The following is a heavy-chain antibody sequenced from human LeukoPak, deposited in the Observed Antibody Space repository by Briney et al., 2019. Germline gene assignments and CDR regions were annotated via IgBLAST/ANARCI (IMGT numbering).Heavy chain of an antibody. CDR3: ARDQPEGVGDY. V-gene: IGHV1-69*04. CDR1: GCTFSICA. CDR2: IIPILGIA. Sequence: GASVKVSFKSSGCTFSICAISWVREAPGQGLEWMGRIIPILGIANYAQKFQGRVTITADKSTSTAYMELSSLRSEDTAVYYCARDQPEGVGDYWGQGTLVTVSS. J-gene: IGHJ4*02. D-gene: IGHD3-10*01.